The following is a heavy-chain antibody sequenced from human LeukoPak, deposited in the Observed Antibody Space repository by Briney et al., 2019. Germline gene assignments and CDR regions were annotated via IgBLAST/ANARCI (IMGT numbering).Heavy chain of an antibody. D-gene: IGHD3-22*01. CDR3: VRHGNYHESSGYYSYFDY. CDR2: IYYSGST. V-gene: IGHV4-39*01. Sequence: KSSETLSLTCTVSGGSIRSSYYYWGWTRQPPGKGLEWIGSIYYSGSTYYNPSLKSRVTVSVNTSKSQFSLKLSSVTAADTAVYYCVRHGNYHESSGYYSYFDYWGQGTLVTVSS. CDR1: GGSIRSSYYY. J-gene: IGHJ4*02.